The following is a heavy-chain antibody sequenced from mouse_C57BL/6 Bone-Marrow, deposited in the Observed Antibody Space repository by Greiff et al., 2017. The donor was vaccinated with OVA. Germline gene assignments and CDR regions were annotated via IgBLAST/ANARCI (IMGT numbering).Heavy chain of an antibody. CDR3: ARSDYYGSSYVTY. CDR2: INPYNGDT. CDR1: GYSFTGYF. V-gene: IGHV1-20*01. Sequence: EVQLQESGPELVKPGDSVKISCKASGYSFTGYFMYWVMQSHGKSLEWIGRINPYNGDTFYNQKFKGKATLTVDKSSSTAHMELRSLTSEDSAVYYCARSDYYGSSYVTYWGQGTTLTVSS. J-gene: IGHJ2*01. D-gene: IGHD1-1*01.